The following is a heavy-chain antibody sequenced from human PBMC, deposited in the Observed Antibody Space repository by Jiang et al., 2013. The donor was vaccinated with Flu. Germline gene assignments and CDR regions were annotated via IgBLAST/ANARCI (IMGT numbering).Heavy chain of an antibody. J-gene: IGHJ4*02. CDR1: GGSFSGYY. CDR3: ARFFTYSSGWYGDY. CDR2: INHSGST. D-gene: IGHD6-19*01. Sequence: KPSETLSLTCAVYGGSFSGYYWSWIRQPPGKGLEWIGEINHSGSTNYNPSLKSRVTISVDTSKNQFSLKLSSVTAADTAVYYCARFFTYSSGWYGDYWGQGTLVTVSS. V-gene: IGHV4-34*01.